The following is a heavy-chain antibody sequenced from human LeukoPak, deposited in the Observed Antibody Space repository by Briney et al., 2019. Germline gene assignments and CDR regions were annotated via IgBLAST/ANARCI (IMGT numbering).Heavy chain of an antibody. CDR3: ARTIAVADPFDY. D-gene: IGHD6-19*01. CDR2: IYYSVST. J-gene: IGHJ4*02. Sequence: SETLSLTCTVSGGSISSSSYYWGWIRQPPGKGLEWIGSIYYSVSTYYNPSLKSRVTISIDTSKNQFSLKLSSVTAADTAVYYCARTIAVADPFDYWGQGTLVTVSS. V-gene: IGHV4-39*01. CDR1: GGSISSSSYY.